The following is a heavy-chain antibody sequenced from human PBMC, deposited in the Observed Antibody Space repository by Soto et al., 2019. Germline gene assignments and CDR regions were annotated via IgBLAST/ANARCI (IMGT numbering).Heavy chain of an antibody. V-gene: IGHV3-33*01. Sequence: GGSLRLSCAASGFTFSSYGMHWVRQAPGKGLEWVAVIWYDGSNKYYADSVKGRFTISRDNSKNTLYLQMNSLRAEDTAVYYCARALQRLPSGYYYGSGRRENKDYYYYYGMDVWGQGTTVTVSS. CDR1: GFTFSSYG. J-gene: IGHJ6*02. CDR2: IWYDGSNK. CDR3: ARALQRLPSGYYYGSGRRENKDYYYYYGMDV. D-gene: IGHD3-10*01.